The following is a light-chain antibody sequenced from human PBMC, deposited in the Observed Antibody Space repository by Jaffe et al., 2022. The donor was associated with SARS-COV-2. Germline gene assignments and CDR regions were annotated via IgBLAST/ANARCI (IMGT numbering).Light chain of an antibody. CDR1: ALPKQY. CDR3: QSADNSGTYVV. V-gene: IGLV3-25*03. Sequence: SYELTQPPSVSVSPGQTARITCSGDALPKQYAYWYQQKSGQAPVLVIYKGTERPSGIPERFSGSTSGTTVTLTISGVQAEDEGDYYCQSADNSGTYVVFGGGTKLTVL. CDR2: KGT. J-gene: IGLJ2*01.